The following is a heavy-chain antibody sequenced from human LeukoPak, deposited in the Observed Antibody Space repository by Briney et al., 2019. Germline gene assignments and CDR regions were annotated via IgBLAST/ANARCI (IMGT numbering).Heavy chain of an antibody. CDR2: ISSSGPTI. J-gene: IGHJ4*02. Sequence: GGSLRLSCAASGFTFRDYYMSWIRQAPGKGLEWVSDISSSGPTIYYADSVKGRFTISRDNAKNSLYLQMNSLRAEDTAVYYCARARPNGPGGGGFIAAAEFDYWGQGTLVTVSS. D-gene: IGHD6-13*01. CDR3: ARARPNGPGGGGFIAAAEFDY. CDR1: GFTFRDYY. V-gene: IGHV3-11*04.